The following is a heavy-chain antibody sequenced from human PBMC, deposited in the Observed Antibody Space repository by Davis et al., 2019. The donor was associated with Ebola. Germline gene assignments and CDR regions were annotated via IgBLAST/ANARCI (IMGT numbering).Heavy chain of an antibody. J-gene: IGHJ5*02. CDR1: GYTFTSYY. D-gene: IGHD3-3*01. CDR2: INPSGGST. Sequence: ASVKVSCKASGYTFTSYYMHWVRQAPGQGLEWMGIINPSGGSTSYAQKFQGRVTMTRDTSTSTVYMELSSLRSEDTAVYYCARASAYYDFWSGRGEWFDPWGQGTLVTVSS. V-gene: IGHV1-46*01. CDR3: ARASAYYDFWSGRGEWFDP.